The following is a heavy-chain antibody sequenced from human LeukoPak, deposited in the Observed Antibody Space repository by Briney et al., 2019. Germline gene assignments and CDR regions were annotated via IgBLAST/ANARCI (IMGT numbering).Heavy chain of an antibody. J-gene: IGHJ4*02. D-gene: IGHD6-19*01. CDR1: GFTFSSYA. V-gene: IGHV3-23*01. CDR3: AKEQSSGWY. Sequence: GSLILSCAASGFTFSSYAMSWVRQAPGKGLEWISGISDSGYSTYYADSVKGRFTISRGNSKNTLYLQMNSLRAEDTAVYYCAKEQSSGWYWGQGTLATVSS. CDR2: ISDSGYST.